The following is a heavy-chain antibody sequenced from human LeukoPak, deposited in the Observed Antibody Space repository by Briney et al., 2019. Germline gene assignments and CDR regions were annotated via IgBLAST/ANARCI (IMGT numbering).Heavy chain of an antibody. V-gene: IGHV3-23*01. CDR2: ISSSGGST. CDR3: AKQFVDI. Sequence: QSGGSLRLSCAASGITFSSSAMSWVRQVPGKGLEWVSGISSSGGSTNYADSVRGRFTISRDNSKNTLYVQMNSPRDEDTALYYCAKQFVDIWGQGTLVTVSS. D-gene: IGHD5-24*01. CDR1: GITFSSSA. J-gene: IGHJ5*02.